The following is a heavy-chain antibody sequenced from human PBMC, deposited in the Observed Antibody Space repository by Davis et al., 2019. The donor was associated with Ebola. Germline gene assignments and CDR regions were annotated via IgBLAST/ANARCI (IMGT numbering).Heavy chain of an antibody. CDR2: INGGGVTT. CDR1: GFTFSSYA. D-gene: IGHD4-17*01. J-gene: IGHJ4*02. Sequence: PGGSLRLSCATSGFTFSSYAMSWVRHAPGLXLXCLSGINGGGVTTVYADSVKGRFTISRDNSRNTLSLEMHSLRAEDTAIYYCAKDRLAGYGDYSWGVFDYWGQGTLVAVSA. CDR3: AKDRLAGYGDYSWGVFDY. V-gene: IGHV3-23*01.